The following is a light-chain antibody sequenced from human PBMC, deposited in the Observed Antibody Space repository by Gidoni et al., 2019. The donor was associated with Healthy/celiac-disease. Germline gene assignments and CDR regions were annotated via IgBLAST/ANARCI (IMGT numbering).Light chain of an antibody. V-gene: IGKV1-39*01. CDR2: AAS. CDR1: QSISSY. CDR3: QQSYSTPRT. Sequence: DIQLTQSPSSLSASVGDRVTITRRASQSISSYLNWYQQKPGKAPKLLIYAASSLQSGVPSRFSGSGSGTEFTLTISSLQPEDFATYYCQQSYSTPRTFGGGTKVEIK. J-gene: IGKJ4*01.